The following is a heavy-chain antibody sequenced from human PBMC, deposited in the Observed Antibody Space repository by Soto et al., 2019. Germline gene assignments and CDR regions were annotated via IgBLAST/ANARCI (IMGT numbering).Heavy chain of an antibody. CDR2: INPNSGGT. J-gene: IGHJ6*02. CDR1: GYTFTGYY. V-gene: IGHV1-2*02. Sequence: GASVKVSCKASGYTFTGYYMHWVGQAPGQGLEWMGWINPNSGGTNYAQKFQGRVTMTRDTSISTAYMELSRLRSDDTAVYYCARSGGNSREYYYYYGMDVWGQGTTVTVSS. CDR3: ARSGGNSREYYYYYGMDV. D-gene: IGHD2-21*02.